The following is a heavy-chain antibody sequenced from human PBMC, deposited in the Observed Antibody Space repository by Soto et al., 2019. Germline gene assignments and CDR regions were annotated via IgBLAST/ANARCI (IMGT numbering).Heavy chain of an antibody. Sequence: QVQLQESGPGLVKPSETLSLTCTVSGGSISSYYWSWIRQPPGKGLEWIGYIYYSGSTNYNPSLKSRVTISVDTSKNQFSLKLSSVTAADTAVYYCARGVEVIDYWGQGTLVTVSS. CDR3: ARGVEVIDY. D-gene: IGHD3-22*01. CDR1: GGSISSYY. CDR2: IYYSGST. J-gene: IGHJ4*02. V-gene: IGHV4-59*01.